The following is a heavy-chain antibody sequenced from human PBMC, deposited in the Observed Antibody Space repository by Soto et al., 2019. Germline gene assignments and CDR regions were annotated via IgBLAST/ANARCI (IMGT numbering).Heavy chain of an antibody. J-gene: IGHJ6*02. Sequence: GGSLRLSCAASGFTSSSYAMGWVRQAPGKGLEWVSAISGSGGSTYYADSVKGRFTISRDNSKNTLYLQMNSLRAEDTAVYYCAKGGGWGSYGMDVWGQGTTVTVSS. CDR3: AKGGGWGSYGMDV. V-gene: IGHV3-23*01. CDR2: ISGSGGST. CDR1: GFTSSSYA. D-gene: IGHD2-15*01.